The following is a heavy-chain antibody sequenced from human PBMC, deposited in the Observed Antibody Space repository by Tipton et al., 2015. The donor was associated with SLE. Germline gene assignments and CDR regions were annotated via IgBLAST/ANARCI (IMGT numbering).Heavy chain of an antibody. CDR2: INPASGSA. V-gene: IGHV1-46*01. CDR3: ARGENVDN. Sequence: VQLVQSGAEVKKPGASVTVSCKASGYAFTSYYIHWLRQAPGQGLEWMGIINPASGSATYAQKFRGRVTMTRDLSTTTVYMGLSGLRSDDTAVFFCARGENVDNWGQGTLVSVSS. J-gene: IGHJ4*02. CDR1: GYAFTSYY.